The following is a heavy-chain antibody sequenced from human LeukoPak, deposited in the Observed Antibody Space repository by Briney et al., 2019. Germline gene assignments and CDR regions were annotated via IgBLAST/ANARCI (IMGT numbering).Heavy chain of an antibody. CDR1: GCSISSYY. CDR2: IYYSGST. CDR3: ARAQGGVDY. J-gene: IGHJ4*02. Sequence: KPSETLSLTCTVSGCSISSYYWSWIRQPPGKGLEWVGYIYYSGSTNYNPSLKSRVTISVDTSKNQFSLKLSSVTAADTAVYYCARAQGGVDYWGQGTLVTVSS. V-gene: IGHV4-59*12. D-gene: IGHD3-16*01.